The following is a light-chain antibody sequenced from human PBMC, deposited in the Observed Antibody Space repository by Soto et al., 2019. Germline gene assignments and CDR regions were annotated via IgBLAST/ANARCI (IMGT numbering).Light chain of an antibody. Sequence: QSALTQPASVSGSPGQSITISCSETSSGIGTYNYVSWYQLHPGKVPKLIIYEVNNRPSGISPRFSGSKSGKTDSLTISGLQAEDEADYYCCSFTTSSTWLFGGGTKLTVL. CDR2: EVN. J-gene: IGLJ3*02. V-gene: IGLV2-23*02. CDR1: SSGIGTYNY. CDR3: CSFTTSSTWL.